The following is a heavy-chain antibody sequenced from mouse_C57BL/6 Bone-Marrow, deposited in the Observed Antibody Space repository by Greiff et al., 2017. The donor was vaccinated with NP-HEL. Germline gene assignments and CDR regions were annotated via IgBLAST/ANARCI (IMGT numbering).Heavy chain of an antibody. V-gene: IGHV1-26*01. CDR3: ARRIYGSSHFDY. J-gene: IGHJ2*01. D-gene: IGHD1-1*01. CDR1: GYTFTDYY. CDR2: INPNNGGT. Sequence: VQLQQSGPELVKPGASVKISCKASGYTFTDYYMYWVKQSHGKSLEWIGDINPNNGGTSYNQKFKGKATLTVDKSSSTAYMELRSLTSEDSAVYYCARRIYGSSHFDYWGQGTTLTVSS.